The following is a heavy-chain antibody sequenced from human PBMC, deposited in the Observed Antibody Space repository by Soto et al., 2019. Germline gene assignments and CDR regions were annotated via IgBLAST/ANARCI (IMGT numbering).Heavy chain of an antibody. D-gene: IGHD1-26*01. CDR3: AREDSGGLDY. V-gene: IGHV1-18*04. CDR1: GYTFTSYG. Sequence: ASVKVSCKASGYTFTSYGISWVRQAPGQGLEWMGWFSSYNGDARYAQNLQARVTMTTDTSTSTAYMELWSLRSDDTAVYYCAREDSGGLDYWGQGTLVTVS. J-gene: IGHJ4*02. CDR2: FSSYNGDA.